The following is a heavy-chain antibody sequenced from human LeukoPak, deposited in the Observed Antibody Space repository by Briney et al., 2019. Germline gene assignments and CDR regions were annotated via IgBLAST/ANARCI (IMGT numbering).Heavy chain of an antibody. CDR3: ATELLSHFDY. D-gene: IGHD2-21*02. V-gene: IGHV3-15*01. Sequence: GGSLRLSCEASGFTFSDAWMSWVRQAPGRGLEWVGRIQREIDGGTTDYAAPVKGRFTISGDDSKNTLYLQMNSLKIEDTAVYYCATELLSHFDYWSQGTLVTVSS. CDR1: GFTFSDAW. CDR2: IQREIDGGTT. J-gene: IGHJ4*02.